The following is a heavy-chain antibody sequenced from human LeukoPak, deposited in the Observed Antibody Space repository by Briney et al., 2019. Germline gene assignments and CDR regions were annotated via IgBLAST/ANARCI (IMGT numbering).Heavy chain of an antibody. D-gene: IGHD2-21*01. CDR1: GFPLSSYA. J-gene: IGHJ4*02. V-gene: IGHV3-23*01. CDR3: ARAPVTSCRGAYCYPFDY. Sequence: GGSLRLSCAASGFPLSSYAMSWVRQAPGKGLEWVSATSSSDAGTYCADSVRGRFTISRDNSKNTLYLQMNSLRLEDAAVYFCARAPVTSCRGAYCYPFDYWGQGTQVTVSS. CDR2: TSSSDAGT.